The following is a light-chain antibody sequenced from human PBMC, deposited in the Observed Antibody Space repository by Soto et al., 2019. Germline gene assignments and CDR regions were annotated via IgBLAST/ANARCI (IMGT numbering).Light chain of an antibody. CDR3: QQSYSTPRT. CDR1: QSISSY. J-gene: IGKJ1*01. Sequence: DIQMTQSPSSLSASVGDRVTITCRASQSISSYLNWYQQKPGKAPKLLIYGASILQSGVPSRFSGSGSGTDFTLTISSLQPEDFATYYCQQSYSTPRTFGQGTKVEIK. V-gene: IGKV1-39*01. CDR2: GAS.